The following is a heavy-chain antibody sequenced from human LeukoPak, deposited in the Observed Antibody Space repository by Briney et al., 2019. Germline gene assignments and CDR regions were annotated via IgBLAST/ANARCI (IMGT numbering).Heavy chain of an antibody. V-gene: IGHV4-30-2*01. CDR2: IYHSGST. D-gene: IGHD6-6*01. J-gene: IGHJ3*02. CDR3: AREYSSSSVGAFDI. CDR1: GGSISSGGYS. Sequence: SQTLSLTCAVSGGSISSGGYSWSWIRQPPGTGLEWIGYIYHSGSTYYNPSLKSRVTISVDRSKNQFSLKLSSVTAADTAVYYCAREYSSSSVGAFDIWGQGTMVTVSS.